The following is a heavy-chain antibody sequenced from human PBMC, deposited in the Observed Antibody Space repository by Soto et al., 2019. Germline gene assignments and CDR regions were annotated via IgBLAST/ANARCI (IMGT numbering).Heavy chain of an antibody. D-gene: IGHD3-16*01. CDR3: ARLPWGPPWVFDY. CDR2: INHSGGT. CDR1: GGSFSGYY. J-gene: IGHJ4*02. Sequence: QVQLQQWGAGLLKPSETLSLTCAVYGGSFSGYYWSWIRQPPVKGLEWIGEINHSGGTNYNPSLKSRVTISVDTSKDPFSLKLSSLTAAGPAVVYWARLPWGPPWVFDYWGQGTLVTVSS. V-gene: IGHV4-34*02.